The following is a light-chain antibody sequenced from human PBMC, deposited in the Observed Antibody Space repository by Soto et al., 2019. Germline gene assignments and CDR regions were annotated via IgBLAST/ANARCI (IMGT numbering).Light chain of an antibody. CDR1: QSVSSSY. V-gene: IGKV3-20*01. Sequence: EIVLTQSPGTLSSSPGERATLSCRASQSVSSSYLAWYRQKPGQAPRLLIYGASSRATGIPDRFSGSGSGTDFTLTISRLEPEDFAVYYCQQYGSSPALTFGGGTKVDIK. CDR3: QQYGSSPALT. CDR2: GAS. J-gene: IGKJ4*01.